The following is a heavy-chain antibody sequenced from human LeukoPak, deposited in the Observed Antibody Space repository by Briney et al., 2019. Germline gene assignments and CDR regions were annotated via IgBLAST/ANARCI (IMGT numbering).Heavy chain of an antibody. CDR1: GFAFISSE. D-gene: IGHD3-10*02. J-gene: IGHJ6*04. Sequence: PGGSLRLSCAASGFAFISSEMNWVRQAPGKGLEWVSHINSGGTTMYNADAVKGRFTISRDSAKNSLYLQMNSLRAEDTAVYYCAELGITMIGGVWGKGTTVTISS. V-gene: IGHV3-48*03. CDR3: AELGITMIGGV. CDR2: INSGGTTM.